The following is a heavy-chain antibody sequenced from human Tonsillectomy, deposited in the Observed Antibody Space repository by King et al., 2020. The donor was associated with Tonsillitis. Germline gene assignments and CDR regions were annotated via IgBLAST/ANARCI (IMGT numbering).Heavy chain of an antibody. J-gene: IGHJ4*02. Sequence: VQLVESGAEVKKPGASVKVSCTASGYSFTNYDIHWVRQATGQGLEWMGWMNPNSGNTGCAQKFQGRVTMTRNTSISTAYMDLSSLRSEDTAVYYCATIAAAVDYWGQGTLVTVSS. D-gene: IGHD6-13*01. CDR1: GYSFTNYD. V-gene: IGHV1-8*02. CDR2: MNPNSGNT. CDR3: ATIAAAVDY.